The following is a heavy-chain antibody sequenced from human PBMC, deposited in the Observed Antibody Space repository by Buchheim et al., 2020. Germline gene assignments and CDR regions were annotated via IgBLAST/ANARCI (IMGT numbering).Heavy chain of an antibody. V-gene: IGHV4-31*03. Sequence: QMQLQESGPGLVKPLQTLSLTCTVSGGSINRGGYYWSWIRQHSVRGLEWIGYIYYTGATYYSTSLKSRVSISVDMSKNPFSLRVNSVTAADTAVYFCARDGYNNFGEYFAMDVGGQGT. CDR2: IYYTGAT. D-gene: IGHD4-11*01. CDR3: ARDGYNNFGEYFAMDV. J-gene: IGHJ6*02. CDR1: GGSINRGGYY.